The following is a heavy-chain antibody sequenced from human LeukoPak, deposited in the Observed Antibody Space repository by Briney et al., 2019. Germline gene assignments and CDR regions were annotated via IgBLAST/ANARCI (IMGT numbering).Heavy chain of an antibody. CDR1: GFTFGSYA. J-gene: IGHJ4*02. CDR2: ISGDGDST. V-gene: IGHV3-23*01. D-gene: IGHD1-26*01. Sequence: GGSLRLSCAASGFTFGSYAMSWVRQAPGKGLEWVSVISGDGDSTYYADSVKGRFTISRDNSKNMVHLQMSSLRAEDTAVYYCTKSYYSGSYYNLDYWGQGALVTVSS. CDR3: TKSYYSGSYYNLDY.